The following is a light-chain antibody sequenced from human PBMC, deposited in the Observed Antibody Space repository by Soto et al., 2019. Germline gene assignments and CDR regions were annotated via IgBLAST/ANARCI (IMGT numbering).Light chain of an antibody. J-gene: IGKJ4*01. CDR2: ATS. CDR3: QQYNSYPLT. CDR1: QSISSW. Sequence: DIQMTQSPSSLSASVGDRVTITCRASQSISSWLAWYQQKPEKAPKPLIYATSSLQSGVPSRFSGSGSGTDFTLTISSLQPEDFATYYCQQYNSYPLTFGGGTKVDIK. V-gene: IGKV1D-16*01.